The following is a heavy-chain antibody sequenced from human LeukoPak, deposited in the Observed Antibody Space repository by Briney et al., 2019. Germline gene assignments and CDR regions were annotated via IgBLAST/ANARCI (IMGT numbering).Heavy chain of an antibody. CDR3: ARSSSRAINWFDP. Sequence: SETLSLTCTVSGGSISSYYWSWIRQPPGKGLEGIGYIYTSGSTNYNPSLKSRVTISVDTSKNQFSLKLSSVTAADTAVYYCARSSSRAINWFDPWGQGTLVTVSS. D-gene: IGHD6-13*01. J-gene: IGHJ5*02. CDR1: GGSISSYY. CDR2: IYTSGST. V-gene: IGHV4-4*09.